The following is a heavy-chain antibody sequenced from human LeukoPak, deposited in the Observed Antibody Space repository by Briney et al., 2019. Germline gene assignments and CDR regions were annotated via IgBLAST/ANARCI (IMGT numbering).Heavy chain of an antibody. CDR1: GFTFSSYA. J-gene: IGHJ5*02. V-gene: IGHV3-30-3*01. CDR2: MSYDGSNK. D-gene: IGHD6-6*01. CDR3: AKDDYSSSKTKWFDP. Sequence: PGRSLRLSCAASGFTFSSYAMHWVRQAPGKGLEWVAVMSYDGSNKYYADSVKGRFTISRDNSKNTLYLQMNSLRAEDTAVYYCAKDDYSSSKTKWFDPWGQGTLVTVSS.